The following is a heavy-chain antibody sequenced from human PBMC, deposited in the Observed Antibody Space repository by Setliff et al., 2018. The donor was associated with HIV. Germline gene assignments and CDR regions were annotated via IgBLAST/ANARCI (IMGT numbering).Heavy chain of an antibody. CDR3: ARGRPYYSRRPFDY. Sequence: PSETLSLTCAVYGGSFSGYYWSWIRQPPGKGLEWIGEINHSGTANYNPSLKSRVTISVDTSKNQFSLKLSSVTAADTSVYYCARGRPYYSRRPFDYWGQGTPVTVSS. D-gene: IGHD1-26*01. J-gene: IGHJ4*02. V-gene: IGHV4-34*01. CDR1: GGSFSGYY. CDR2: INHSGTA.